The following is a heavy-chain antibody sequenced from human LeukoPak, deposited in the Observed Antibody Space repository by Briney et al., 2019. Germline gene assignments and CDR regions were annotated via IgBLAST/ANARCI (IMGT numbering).Heavy chain of an antibody. CDR1: GFTFSSYG. CDR2: IWYDGINK. V-gene: IGHV3-33*01. J-gene: IGHJ4*02. CDR3: ARANPGYSYGLDY. D-gene: IGHD5-18*01. Sequence: GRSLRLSCAASGFTFSSYGMHWVRQAPGKGLEWVAVIWYDGINKHYADSVKGRFTISRDNAKNTLYLQMNSLRAEDTAVYYCARANPGYSYGLDYWGQGTLVTVSS.